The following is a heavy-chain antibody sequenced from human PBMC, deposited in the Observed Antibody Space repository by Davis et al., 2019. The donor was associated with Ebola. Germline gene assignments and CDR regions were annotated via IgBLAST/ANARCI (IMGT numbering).Heavy chain of an antibody. CDR1: GFIFSDYT. Sequence: GESLKISCAASGFIFSDYTMNWVRQAPGKGLEWVSSITTGSTYIYYADSVKGRFTISRDDSQNTLNLQMSSLRAEDTAQYYCARDSEGYGDRGPFDHWGQGTLVSVSS. V-gene: IGHV3-21*04. D-gene: IGHD4-17*01. CDR2: ITTGSTYI. J-gene: IGHJ4*02. CDR3: ARDSEGYGDRGPFDH.